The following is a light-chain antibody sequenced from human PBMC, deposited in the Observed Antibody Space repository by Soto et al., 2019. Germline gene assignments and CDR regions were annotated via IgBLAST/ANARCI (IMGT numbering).Light chain of an antibody. CDR1: QSIGLA. CDR2: DAS. V-gene: IGKV3-11*01. J-gene: IGKJ1*01. CDR3: QQRTDRPPWT. Sequence: ESVFTQSPATLCLSPGERATLSCGASQSIGLAIAWYQHKPGQAPRLLIFDASQRATGIPARFRGSGSGTDFTLSISSLEPEDFAVYYCQQRTDRPPWTFGQGTKVDIK.